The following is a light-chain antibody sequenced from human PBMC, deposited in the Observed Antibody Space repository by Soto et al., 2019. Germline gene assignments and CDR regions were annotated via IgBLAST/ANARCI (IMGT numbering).Light chain of an antibody. Sequence: EIVLTQSPGTLSLSPGERATLSCRASQSVSSSYLAWYQQKPDQAPRLLIYDASTRATGIPARFSGSGSGTDFTLTISSLEPEDFAVYYCQQRSNWPPVITFGGGTKVDIK. J-gene: IGKJ4*01. CDR2: DAS. V-gene: IGKV3D-20*02. CDR1: QSVSSSY. CDR3: QQRSNWPPVIT.